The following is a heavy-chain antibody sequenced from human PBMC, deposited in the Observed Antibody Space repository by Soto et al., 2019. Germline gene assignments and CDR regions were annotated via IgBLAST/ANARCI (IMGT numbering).Heavy chain of an antibody. Sequence: GGSLRLSCAASGFTFSSYGMHWVRQAPGKGLEWVAVISYDGSNKYYADSVKGRFTISRDNSKNTLYLQMNSLRAEDTAVYYCAKALLDVGLPAGITVFCGPGTLRSVST. CDR1: GFTFSSYG. D-gene: IGHD2-2*01. J-gene: IGHJ4*02. CDR3: AKALLDVGLPAGITVF. CDR2: ISYDGSNK. V-gene: IGHV3-30*18.